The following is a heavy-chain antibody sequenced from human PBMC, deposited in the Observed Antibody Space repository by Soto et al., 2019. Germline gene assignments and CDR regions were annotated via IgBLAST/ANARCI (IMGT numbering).Heavy chain of an antibody. V-gene: IGHV1-18*01. CDR1: GYGFTTYG. J-gene: IGHJ4*02. D-gene: IGHD1-1*01. CDR2: ISAHNGNT. CDR3: ARGRYGDY. Sequence: QVHLVQSGAEVKNPGASVKVSCKGSGYGFTTYGITWVRQAPGQGLEWMAWISAHNGNTNYAQKLQGRVTVTRDTSTSTAYMELRSLRSDDTAVYYCARGRYGDYWGQGALVTGSS.